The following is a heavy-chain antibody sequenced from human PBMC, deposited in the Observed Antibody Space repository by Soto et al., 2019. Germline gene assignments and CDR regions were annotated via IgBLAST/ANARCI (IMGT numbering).Heavy chain of an antibody. D-gene: IGHD3-10*01. CDR1: GYTFTSYG. Sequence: ASLKVSCKASGYTFTSYGICWVRQAPGQGLEWMGWISAYNGNTNYAQKLQGRVTMTTDTSTSTAYMELRSLRSDDTAVYYCASRGRVYYYGSGSYSGAFDIWGQGTMVTVSS. CDR3: ASRGRVYYYGSGSYSGAFDI. CDR2: ISAYNGNT. V-gene: IGHV1-18*01. J-gene: IGHJ3*02.